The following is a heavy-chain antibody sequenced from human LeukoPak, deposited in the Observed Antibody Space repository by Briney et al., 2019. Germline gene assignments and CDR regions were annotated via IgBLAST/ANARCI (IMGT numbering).Heavy chain of an antibody. V-gene: IGHV3-21*01. J-gene: IGHJ4*02. Sequence: AWSLRLSCAASGFTFSRDSMNWVRQAPGKGLEWVSSISSSSSYIYYADSVKGRFTISRDNAKNSLYLQMNSLRAEDTAVYYCARPRRYIAAAGGYFDYWGQGTLVTVSS. CDR2: ISSSSSYI. CDR3: ARPRRYIAAAGGYFDY. CDR1: GFTFSRDS. D-gene: IGHD6-13*01.